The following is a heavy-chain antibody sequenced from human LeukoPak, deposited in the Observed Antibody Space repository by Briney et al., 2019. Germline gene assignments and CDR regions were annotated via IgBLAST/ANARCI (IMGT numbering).Heavy chain of an antibody. CDR3: ARGASTVVDWYFDL. Sequence: GGSLRLSCAASGLTFSSHGMHWVRQAPGKGLEWVSFISSDGSEKSYADFVKGRFTVSRDDSKNTLYLQMNSLRAEDTAVYYCARGASTVVDWYFDLWGRGTLVTVSS. CDR1: GLTFSSHG. CDR2: ISSDGSEK. J-gene: IGHJ2*01. V-gene: IGHV3-30*12. D-gene: IGHD4-23*01.